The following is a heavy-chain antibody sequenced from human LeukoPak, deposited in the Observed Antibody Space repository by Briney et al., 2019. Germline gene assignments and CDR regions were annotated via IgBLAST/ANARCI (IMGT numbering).Heavy chain of an antibody. D-gene: IGHD3-9*01. CDR1: GFTFSSYW. CDR3: ARGRVLRYFSSYFDY. CDR2: INWNGGST. Sequence: GGSLRLSCAASGFTFSSYWMSWVRQAPGKGLEWVSHINWNGGSTGYADSVKGRFTISRDNAKNSLYLQMNSLRAEDTAVYYCARGRVLRYFSSYFDYWGQGTLVTVSS. J-gene: IGHJ4*02. V-gene: IGHV3-20*04.